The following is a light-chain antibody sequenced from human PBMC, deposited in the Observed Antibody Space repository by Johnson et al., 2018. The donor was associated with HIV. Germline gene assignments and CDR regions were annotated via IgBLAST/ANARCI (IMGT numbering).Light chain of an antibody. CDR1: SSNIGNNY. CDR2: ENN. CDR3: GTWDSSLRDAF. V-gene: IGLV1-51*02. J-gene: IGLJ1*01. Sequence: QSVLTQPPSVSAAPGQKVTISCSGSSSNIGNNYVSWYQQLPGTAPKLLIYENNKRPSGIPDRFSGSKSGTSATLGITGLQTGDEADYYCGTWDSSLRDAFLGTGNKVT.